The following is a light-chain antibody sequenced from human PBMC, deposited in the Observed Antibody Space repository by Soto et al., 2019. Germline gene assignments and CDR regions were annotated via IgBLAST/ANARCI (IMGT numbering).Light chain of an antibody. J-gene: IGKJ1*01. Sequence: VMGQSPATLSWAPGGRGTPSWRASQSVSIDLAWYHQKPGQAPRLLIYGVSTRATGIPARFSGSGSGTEFTLTISSLQSEDFAVYYCQQYNNWPRTFGQGTNVDIK. CDR2: GVS. CDR1: QSVSID. V-gene: IGKV3-15*01. CDR3: QQYNNWPRT.